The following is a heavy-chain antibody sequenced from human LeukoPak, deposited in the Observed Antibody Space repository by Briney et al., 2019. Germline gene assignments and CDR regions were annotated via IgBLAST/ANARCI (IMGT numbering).Heavy chain of an antibody. CDR2: ISSSSSTI. D-gene: IGHD6-13*01. Sequence: PGGSLRLSCAASGFTFSSYSMNWVRQAPGKGLEWVSYISSSSSTIYYADSVKGRFTISRDNVKNSLYLQMNSLRAEDTAVYYCAREPTYTSSWYATCDYWGQGIQVTVSS. CDR3: AREPTYTSSWYATCDY. J-gene: IGHJ4*02. CDR1: GFTFSSYS. V-gene: IGHV3-48*01.